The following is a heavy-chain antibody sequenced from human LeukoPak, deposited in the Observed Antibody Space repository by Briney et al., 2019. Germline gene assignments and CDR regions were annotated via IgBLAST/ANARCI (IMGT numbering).Heavy chain of an antibody. J-gene: IGHJ4*02. D-gene: IGHD3-10*01. CDR3: ARVISWDGSGSPPGY. CDR2: ITGSGGST. Sequence: GGSLRLSCAASGFTFSSYWMSWVRQAPGKGLEWDSSITGSGGSTQYADSVQGRFTISRDNSKNTLYLQMNSLRAEDTAVYYCARVISWDGSGSPPGYWGQGTLVTVSS. V-gene: IGHV3-23*01. CDR1: GFTFSSYW.